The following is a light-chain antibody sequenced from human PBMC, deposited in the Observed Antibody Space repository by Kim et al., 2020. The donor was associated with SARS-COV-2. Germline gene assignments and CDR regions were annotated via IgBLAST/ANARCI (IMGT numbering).Light chain of an antibody. CDR2: YDS. V-gene: IGLV3-21*04. CDR1: NIGSKS. J-gene: IGLJ3*02. Sequence: SYELTQPPSVSVAPGKTARITCGGNNIGSKSVHWYQQKPGQAPVLVIYYDSDRPSGIPERFSGSNSGNTATLTISRVEAGDGADYYCQVWGSMRVSSVVF. CDR3: QVWGSMRVSSVV.